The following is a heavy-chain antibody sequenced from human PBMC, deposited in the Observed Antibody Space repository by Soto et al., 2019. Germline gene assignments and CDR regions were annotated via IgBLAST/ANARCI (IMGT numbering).Heavy chain of an antibody. CDR1: GYTFTSYD. D-gene: IGHD5-12*01. J-gene: IGHJ6*02. CDR3: ARGRATEYYYYYYGMDV. Sequence: ASVKVSCKASGYTFTSYDINWVRQATGQGLEWTGWMNPNSGNTGYAQKFQGRVTMTRNTSISTAYMELSSLRSEDTAVYYCARGRATEYYYYYYGMDVWGQGTTVTVSS. V-gene: IGHV1-8*01. CDR2: MNPNSGNT.